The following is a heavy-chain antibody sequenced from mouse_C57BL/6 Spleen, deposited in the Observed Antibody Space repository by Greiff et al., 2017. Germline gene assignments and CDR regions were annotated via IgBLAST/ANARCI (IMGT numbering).Heavy chain of an antibody. CDR3: ASEWYANSSAWFAY. D-gene: IGHD1-3*01. J-gene: IGHJ3*01. CDR1: GYTFTSYW. CDR2: IYPGSGST. V-gene: IGHV1-55*01. Sequence: VQLQQPGAELVKPGASVKMSCKASGYTFTSYWITWVKQRPGQGLEWIGDIYPGSGSTNYNEKFKSKATLTVDTSSSPAYMQLSSLTSEDSAVYYCASEWYANSSAWFAYWGQGTLVTVSA.